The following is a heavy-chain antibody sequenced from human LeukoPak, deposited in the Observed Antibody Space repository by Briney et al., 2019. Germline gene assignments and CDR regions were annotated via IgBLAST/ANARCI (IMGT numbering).Heavy chain of an antibody. J-gene: IGHJ4*02. CDR1: GXTFSSYG. V-gene: IGHV3-30*03. Sequence: GGSLRLSCAASGXTFSSYGMHWVRQAPGKGLEWVAVISYDGSNKYYADSVKGRFTISRDNAKNTLYLQMNSLRAEDTAVYYCARDGGGYSDYDFDYWGQGTLVTVSS. CDR3: ARDGGGYSDYDFDY. D-gene: IGHD5-12*01. CDR2: ISYDGSNK.